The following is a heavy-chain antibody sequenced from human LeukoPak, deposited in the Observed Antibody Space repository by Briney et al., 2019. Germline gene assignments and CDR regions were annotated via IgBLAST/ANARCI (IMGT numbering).Heavy chain of an antibody. CDR2: IYYGGST. CDR3: ARKQGDY. V-gene: IGHV4-59*01. J-gene: IGHJ4*02. Sequence: SETLSLTCTVSGDSITSYYRTWIRQPPGKGLEWIGYIYYGGSTNYNPSLKSRVTISVDTSKNQFSLRLSSVTAADTAVYYCARKQGDYWGQGTLVTVSS. CDR1: GDSITSYY. D-gene: IGHD1/OR15-1a*01.